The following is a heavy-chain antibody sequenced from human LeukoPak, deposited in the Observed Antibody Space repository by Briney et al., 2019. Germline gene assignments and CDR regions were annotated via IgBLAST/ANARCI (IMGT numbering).Heavy chain of an antibody. CDR1: GGSIGSGSSY. CDR2: FYTSENT. J-gene: IGHJ5*02. Sequence: SETLSLTCTVSGGSIGSGSSYWSWIRQPAGKGLEWIGRFYTSENTKYNPSLKSRVTISVDTSKNQFSLKLTSVTAADTAVYYCASANWRYYFRSWGQGTLVTVSS. D-gene: IGHD3-10*01. CDR3: ASANWRYYFRS. V-gene: IGHV4-61*02.